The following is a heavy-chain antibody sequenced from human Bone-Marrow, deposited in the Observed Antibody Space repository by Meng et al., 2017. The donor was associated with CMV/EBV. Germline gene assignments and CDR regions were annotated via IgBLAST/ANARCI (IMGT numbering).Heavy chain of an antibody. J-gene: IGHJ4*02. Sequence: SETLSLTCTVSGDSISSSFFYWGWIRQPPGKGLEWIGSIFYNGNTFYNPSLWGRVTISVGTSKKHFSLRLSSVTAADTAVYYCARDYSSSWYAGGFDFWGQGTLVTVSS. CDR1: GDSISSSFFY. CDR2: IFYNGNT. D-gene: IGHD6-13*01. V-gene: IGHV4-39*02. CDR3: ARDYSSSWYAGGFDF.